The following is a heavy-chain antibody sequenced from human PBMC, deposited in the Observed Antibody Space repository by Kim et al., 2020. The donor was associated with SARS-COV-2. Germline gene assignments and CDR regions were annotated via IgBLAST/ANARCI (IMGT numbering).Heavy chain of an antibody. CDR3: VKDLQETTPGV. D-gene: IGHD4-17*01. CDR1: GFTFSSYA. CDR2: ISNNGGST. J-gene: IGHJ4*02. Sequence: GGSLRLSCSASGFTFSSYAMHWVRQAPGKGLEYVSAISNNGGSTYYADSVKGRFTISRDNSKNTLYLQMSSLRTEDTAVYYCVKDLQETTPGVWGQGTLVTVSA. V-gene: IGHV3-64D*09.